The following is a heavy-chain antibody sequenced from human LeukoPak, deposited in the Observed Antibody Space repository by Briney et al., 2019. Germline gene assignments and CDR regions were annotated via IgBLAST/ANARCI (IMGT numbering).Heavy chain of an antibody. V-gene: IGHV4-38-2*02. D-gene: IGHD1-26*01. J-gene: IGHJ4*02. CDR2: IYHSGST. CDR3: ARVAYSGSYYYYFDY. Sequence: SETLSLTCTVSGYSISSGYYWGWIRQPPGKGLEWIGSIYHSGSTYYNPSLKSRVTISVDTSKNQFSLKLSSVTAADTAVYYCARVAYSGSYYYYFDYWGQGTLVTVSS. CDR1: GYSISSGYY.